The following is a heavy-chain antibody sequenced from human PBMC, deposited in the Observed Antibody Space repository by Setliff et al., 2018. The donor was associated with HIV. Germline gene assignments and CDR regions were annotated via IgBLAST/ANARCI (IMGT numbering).Heavy chain of an antibody. CDR2: IYYSGST. Sequence: KPSETLSLTCTVSGGSISSSSYYWGWIRQPPGKGLEWIGSIYYSGSTYYNPSLKSRVTISVDTSKNQFSLKLSSVTAADTAVYYCARKGDSSGYYYNYWGQGTLVTVSS. V-gene: IGHV4-39*07. D-gene: IGHD3-22*01. CDR3: ARKGDSSGYYYNY. CDR1: GGSISSSSYY. J-gene: IGHJ4*02.